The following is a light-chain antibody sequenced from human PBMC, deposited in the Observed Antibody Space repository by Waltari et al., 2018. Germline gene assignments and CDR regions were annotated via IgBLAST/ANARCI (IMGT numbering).Light chain of an antibody. J-gene: IGLJ2*01. V-gene: IGLV3-25*03. Sequence: SYELPQPPSVSVSPGQTARITCSGDALPTQYVYWYQQKSGQAPILVMYKDRERPSGIPERFSGSSSGTTVTLTISGVQAEDEADYYCQSGDNSGTNRVLFGGGTKLTVL. CDR3: QSGDNSGTNRVL. CDR1: ALPTQY. CDR2: KDR.